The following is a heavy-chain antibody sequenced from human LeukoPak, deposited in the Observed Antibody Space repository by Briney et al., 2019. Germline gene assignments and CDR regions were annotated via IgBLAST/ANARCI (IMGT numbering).Heavy chain of an antibody. CDR3: AKDRAYYYDSSGSFDY. J-gene: IGHJ4*02. Sequence: GGSLRLSCSASGFTFTTYGMNWVRQAPGKGLEWVSGIGGSGTRTYYADSVKGRFTISRDNSKNTLYLQMNSLRAEDTAVYYCAKDRAYYYDSSGSFDYWGQGTLVTVSS. D-gene: IGHD3-22*01. V-gene: IGHV3-23*01. CDR1: GFTFTTYG. CDR2: IGGSGTRT.